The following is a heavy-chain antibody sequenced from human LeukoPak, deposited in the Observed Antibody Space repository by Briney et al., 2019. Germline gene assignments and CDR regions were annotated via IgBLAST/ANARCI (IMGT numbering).Heavy chain of an antibody. CDR2: INAHNGDT. CDR1: GYTFINYA. D-gene: IGHD2-21*02. V-gene: IGHV1-3*01. Sequence: ASMKVSCKASGYTFINYAIHWVRQAPGQRLEWMGWINAHNGDTKYSQKFQGRVAITRDTSANIVYMELSTLRFGDTAVYYCARGSTSDWPLEYWGRGILVTVSS. J-gene: IGHJ4*02. CDR3: ARGSTSDWPLEY.